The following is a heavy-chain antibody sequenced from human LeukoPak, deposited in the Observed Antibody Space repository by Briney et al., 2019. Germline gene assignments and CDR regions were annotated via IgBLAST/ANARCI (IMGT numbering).Heavy chain of an antibody. CDR1: GFTFSSYA. Sequence: GGSLRLSCAASGFTFSSYAMHWVRQAPGKGLEWVAVISYDGSNKYYADSVKGRFTISRDNSKNTLYLQMNSLRAEDTAVYYCARASYDFWSGYPDYWGQGTLVTVSS. CDR2: ISYDGSNK. V-gene: IGHV3-30-3*01. J-gene: IGHJ4*02. D-gene: IGHD3-3*01. CDR3: ARASYDFWSGYPDY.